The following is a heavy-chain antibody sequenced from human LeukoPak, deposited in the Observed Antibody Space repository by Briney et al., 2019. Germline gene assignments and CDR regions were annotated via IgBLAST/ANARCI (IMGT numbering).Heavy chain of an antibody. CDR3: AAGRYCSGGSCYSYFDY. CDR2: FSGSGGST. D-gene: IGHD2-15*01. CDR1: GFTFSSYA. Sequence: GGSLRLSCAASGFTFSSYAMSWVRQAPGKGLEWVSAFSGSGGSTYYADSVKGRFTISRDNSKNTLYLQMNSLRAEDTAVYYWAAGRYCSGGSCYSYFDYWGQGTLVTVSS. V-gene: IGHV3-23*01. J-gene: IGHJ4*02.